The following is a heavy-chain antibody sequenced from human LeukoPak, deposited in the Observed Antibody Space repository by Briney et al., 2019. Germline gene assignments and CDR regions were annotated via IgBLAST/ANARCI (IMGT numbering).Heavy chain of an antibody. V-gene: IGHV4-4*07. CDR1: GGSVSSYY. Sequence: RASETLSLTCTVSGGSVSSYYWSWIRQPAGKGLEWIGRIYTSGSTNYNPSLKSRVTMSVDTSKNQFSLKLSSVTAADTAVYYCARDSGYSSSWYGWFDPWGQGTLVTASS. CDR3: ARDSGYSSSWYGWFDP. D-gene: IGHD6-13*01. CDR2: IYTSGST. J-gene: IGHJ5*02.